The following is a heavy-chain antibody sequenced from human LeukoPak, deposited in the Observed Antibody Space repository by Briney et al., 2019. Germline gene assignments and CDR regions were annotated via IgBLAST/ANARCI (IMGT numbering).Heavy chain of an antibody. Sequence: WASVKVSCKASGYIFTGYYMHWVRQAPGQGLEWMGIINPRGVSTSYAQRFQGRVTMTGDTSTSTVYMELSSLRSEDTAVYYCARDFTVDGTGGFDYWGQGTLVTVSS. CDR2: INPRGVST. V-gene: IGHV1-46*01. J-gene: IGHJ4*02. CDR3: ARDFTVDGTGGFDY. CDR1: GYIFTGYY. D-gene: IGHD6-19*01.